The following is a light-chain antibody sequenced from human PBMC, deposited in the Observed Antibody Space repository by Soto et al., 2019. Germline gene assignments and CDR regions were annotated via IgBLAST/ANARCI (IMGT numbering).Light chain of an antibody. Sequence: QPASVSGSPGQAITISCTGTSSDVGGYKYVSWYQQHPGKAPKLMIYEVGNRPSGVSQRFSGSKSGNTASLTIFGLQAEDEADYYCSSYTSSNTLVFGGGTKVTVL. J-gene: IGLJ3*02. CDR1: SSDVGGYKY. CDR3: SSYTSSNTLV. CDR2: EVG. V-gene: IGLV2-14*01.